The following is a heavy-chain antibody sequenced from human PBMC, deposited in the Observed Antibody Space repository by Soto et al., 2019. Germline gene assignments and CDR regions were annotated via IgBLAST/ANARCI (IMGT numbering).Heavy chain of an antibody. CDR1: GFTFSVRS. D-gene: IGHD4-17*01. CDR3: ARATVTIAFDI. J-gene: IGHJ3*02. Sequence: VGSLRLSCAASGFTFSVRSMNWVRQAPGKGLEWVSYISSSGSTIYYADSVKGRFTISRDNAKNSLYLQMNSLRAEDTAVYYCARATVTIAFDIWGQGTMVTVSS. CDR2: ISSSGSTI. V-gene: IGHV3-48*04.